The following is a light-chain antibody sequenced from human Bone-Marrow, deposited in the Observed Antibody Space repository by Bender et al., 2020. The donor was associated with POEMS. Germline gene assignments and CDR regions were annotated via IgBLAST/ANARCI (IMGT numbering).Light chain of an antibody. J-gene: IGLJ3*02. CDR2: RND. Sequence: QSVLSQPPSASGTPGQRVTISCSGSSSNIGSNTVNWYQQLPGTAPKLLIYRNDQRPSGVPDRFSGSKSGTSASLAISGLQSEDEADYYCAAWDDSVSGGVFGGGTKLTVL. CDR1: SSNIGSNT. CDR3: AAWDDSVSGGV. V-gene: IGLV1-44*01.